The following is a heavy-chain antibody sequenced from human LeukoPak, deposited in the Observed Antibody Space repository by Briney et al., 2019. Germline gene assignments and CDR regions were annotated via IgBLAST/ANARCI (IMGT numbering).Heavy chain of an antibody. V-gene: IGHV3-49*05. CDR2: IRSKAYGGTT. J-gene: IGHJ4*02. D-gene: IGHD6-13*01. CDR1: GFTFSSYS. CDR3: TQGIAAAGSRGYYFDY. Sequence: KPGGSLRLSCAASGFTFSSYSMSWFRQAPGKGLEWVGFIRSKAYGGTTEYAASVKGRFTISRDDSKSIAYLQMNSLKTEDTAVYYCTQGIAAAGSRGYYFDYWGQGTLVTVSS.